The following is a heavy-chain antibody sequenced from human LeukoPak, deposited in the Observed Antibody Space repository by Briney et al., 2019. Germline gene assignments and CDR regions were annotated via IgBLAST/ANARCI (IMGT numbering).Heavy chain of an antibody. J-gene: IGHJ6*02. V-gene: IGHV1-69*04. D-gene: IGHD1-1*01. CDR1: GGTFSSYA. CDR3: AKAPGLRRSSWKPPHGHGMDV. Sequence: SVKVSCKASGGTFSSYAISWVRQAPGQGLEWMGRIIPIFGIANYAQKFRGRVTITADKSTSTAYMELSSLRSEDKAVYYCAKAPGLRRSSWKPPHGHGMDVWGQGTTVTVSS. CDR2: IIPIFGIA.